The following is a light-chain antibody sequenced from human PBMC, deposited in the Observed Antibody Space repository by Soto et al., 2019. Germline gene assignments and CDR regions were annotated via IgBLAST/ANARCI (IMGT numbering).Light chain of an antibody. Sequence: QSVLTQPPSVSGSPGQSVTISCTGTSSDVGSYNRVSWYQQPPGTAPKLMIYEVSNRPSGVPDRFSGSKSGNTASLTISGLQPEDGADYYCYSSTRSKPYVFGTGTKVTV. CDR1: SSDVGSYNR. V-gene: IGLV2-18*02. CDR3: YSSTRSKPYV. CDR2: EVS. J-gene: IGLJ1*01.